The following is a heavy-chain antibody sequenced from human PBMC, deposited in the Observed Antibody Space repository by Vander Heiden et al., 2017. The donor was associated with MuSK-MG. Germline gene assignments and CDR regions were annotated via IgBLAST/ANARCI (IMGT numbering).Heavy chain of an antibody. CDR1: GFSVSETS. CDR2: MSKNSGVK. CDR3: AKVFREHFLSMDV. Sequence: EDQLVESGGDLVEPGGSLRLACVASGFSVSETSMNWVRQTPGKGLEWVAYMSKNSGVKYYVDSVKGRFTISRDDAKNSLYLQMNSLRAEDTARYYCAKVFREHFLSMDVWGRGTTVAVLS. V-gene: IGHV3-48*01. J-gene: IGHJ6*04. D-gene: IGHD3-3*01.